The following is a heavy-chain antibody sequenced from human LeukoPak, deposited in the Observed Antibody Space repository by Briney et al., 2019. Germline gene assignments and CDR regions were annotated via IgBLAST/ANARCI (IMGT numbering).Heavy chain of an antibody. CDR2: IYSGGST. J-gene: IGHJ6*02. CDR1: GFTVSSNY. D-gene: IGHD2-15*01. V-gene: IGHV3-53*01. CDR3: ARGSRRYCSGGSCSLYYYYGMDV. Sequence: GGSLRLSCAASGFTVSSNYMSWVRQAPGKGLEWISVIYSGGSTYYADSLKGRFTISRDSSKNTLYLQMNSLRAEDTAVYYCARGSRRYCSGGSCSLYYYYGMDVWGQGTTVTVSS.